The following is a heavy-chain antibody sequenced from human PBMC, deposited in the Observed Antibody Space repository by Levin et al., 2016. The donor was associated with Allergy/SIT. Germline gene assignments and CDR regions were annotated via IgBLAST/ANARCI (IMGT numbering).Heavy chain of an antibody. Sequence: WIRQPPGKGLEWVSAISGSGGSTYYADSVKGRFTISRDNSKNTLYLQMNSLRAEDTAVYYCAKDVGSLVGGWSWFDPWGQGTLVTVSS. D-gene: IGHD6-19*01. CDR3: AKDVGSLVGGWSWFDP. V-gene: IGHV3-23*01. CDR2: ISGSGGST. J-gene: IGHJ5*02.